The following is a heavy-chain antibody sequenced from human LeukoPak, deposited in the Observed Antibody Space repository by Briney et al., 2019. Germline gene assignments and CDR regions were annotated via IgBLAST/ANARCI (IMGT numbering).Heavy chain of an antibody. CDR3: SGLSGYLRIWPFAAPGRALGGHYYYIDV. CDR1: GYTFTGYY. V-gene: IGHV1-2*02. CDR2: INPSSGAA. J-gene: IGHJ6*03. D-gene: IGHD2-2*03. Sequence: ASVKLSCKASGYTFTGYYIHWVRQAPGHRLKCMGWINPSSGAANFPPKFQCRVTMTRYTSITTTYLQLSWPTSSDTARPYCSGLSGYLRIWPFAAPGRALGGHYYYIDVWGKGAPGTVSS.